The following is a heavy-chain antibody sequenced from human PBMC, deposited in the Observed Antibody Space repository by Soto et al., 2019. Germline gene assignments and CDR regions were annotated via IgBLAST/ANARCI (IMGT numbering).Heavy chain of an antibody. D-gene: IGHD3-22*01. CDR2: IIPIFSTP. V-gene: IGHV1-69*13. CDR3: ARPIQYYFDTSAQSAWFDP. J-gene: IGHJ5*02. Sequence: ASVKVSCKASGGTFSSYAISWVRQANGQGLEWMGGIIPIFSTPNYAQKFQGRVTITADESTSTAYMELSSLRSEDTAVYYCARPIQYYFDTSAQSAWFDPWGQGTLVTVSS. CDR1: GGTFSSYA.